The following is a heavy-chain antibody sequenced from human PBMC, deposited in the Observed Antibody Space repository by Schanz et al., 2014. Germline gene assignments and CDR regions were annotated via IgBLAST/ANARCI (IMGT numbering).Heavy chain of an antibody. Sequence: EVQVVESGGGLVQPGGSLRLSCAASGFTFSSYWMHWVRQVPGKGLVWVSRINSVGSNTDYADSVTGRFTISRDNAKNTLYLQMNTLRAEDTAVYYCARPALWFGDNCFDPWGQGTLVTVSS. CDR2: INSVGSNT. J-gene: IGHJ5*02. V-gene: IGHV3-74*01. D-gene: IGHD3-10*01. CDR3: ARPALWFGDNCFDP. CDR1: GFTFSSYW.